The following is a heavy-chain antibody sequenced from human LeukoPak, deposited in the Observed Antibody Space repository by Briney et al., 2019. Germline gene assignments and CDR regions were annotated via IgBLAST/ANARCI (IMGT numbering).Heavy chain of an antibody. CDR1: GGSISSGGYY. CDR2: IYYSGST. D-gene: IGHD2-2*01. Sequence: SETLSLTCTVSGGSISSGGYYWSWIRQHPGKGLEWIGYIYYSGSTYYNPSLKSRVTISVDKSKNQFSLKLSSVTAADTAVYYCARGRVVSSTSSFDYWGQGTLVTVSS. V-gene: IGHV4-31*03. J-gene: IGHJ4*02. CDR3: ARGRVVSSTSSFDY.